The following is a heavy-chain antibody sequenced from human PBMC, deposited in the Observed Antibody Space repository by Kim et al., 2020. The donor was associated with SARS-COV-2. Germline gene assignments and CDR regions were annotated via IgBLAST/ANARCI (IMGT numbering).Heavy chain of an antibody. CDR2: ISGSGGST. CDR3: AKARTTMIVVVITTGYYYGMDV. V-gene: IGHV3-23*01. D-gene: IGHD3-22*01. J-gene: IGHJ6*02. CDR1: GFTFSSYA. Sequence: GGSLRLSCAASGFTFSSYAMSWVRQAPGKGLEWVSAISGSGGSTYYADSVKGRFTISRDNSKNTLYLQMNSLRAGDRAVYYCAKARTTMIVVVITTGYYYGMDVWGQGTTVTVSS.